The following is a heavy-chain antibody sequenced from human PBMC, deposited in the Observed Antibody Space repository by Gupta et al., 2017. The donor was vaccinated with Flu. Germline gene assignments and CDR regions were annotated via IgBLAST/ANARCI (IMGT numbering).Heavy chain of an antibody. D-gene: IGHD3-10*01. CDR2: ISGSSSYI. V-gene: IGHV3-21*01. CDR3: ARDGKEGVGRHFDY. Sequence: EVQLVESGGGLVQPGGSLSISCAASGFTFGSFSMNWVRQAPGKGLEWVSSISGSSSYIHYADSVKGRFTISRDNAKNSLYLQMNSLGAEDTAVYYCARDGKEGVGRHFDYWGQGTLVTVSS. CDR1: GFTFGSFS. J-gene: IGHJ4*02.